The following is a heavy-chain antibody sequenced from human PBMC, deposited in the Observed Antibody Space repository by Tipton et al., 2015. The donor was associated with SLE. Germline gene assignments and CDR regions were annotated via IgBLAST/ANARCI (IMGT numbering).Heavy chain of an antibody. CDR3: ARGGGYVAILNDGNFDL. Sequence: TLSLTCTASGGSISSSRYFWGWIRQPPGKGLEWIGNIYYSGSTYYNPSLKSRVTISVDTSKNQFSLKLSSVTAADTAVYYCARGGGYVAILNDGNFDLWGRGTLVTVSS. V-gene: IGHV4-39*07. D-gene: IGHD6-13*01. CDR1: GGSISSSRYF. J-gene: IGHJ2*01. CDR2: IYYSGST.